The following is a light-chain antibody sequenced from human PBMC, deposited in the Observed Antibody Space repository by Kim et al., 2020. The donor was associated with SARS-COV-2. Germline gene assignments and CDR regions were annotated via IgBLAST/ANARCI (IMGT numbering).Light chain of an antibody. Sequence: EIVLTQSPGTLSLSPGERATLSCRASQSIRSSYLAWYQQNPGQAPRLLIYGASNRATGIPDTFSGSGSGTDFTLTIDRLESEDFAVYYCQQYGSSPYTFGQGTKLEIK. CDR2: GAS. CDR3: QQYGSSPYT. V-gene: IGKV3-20*01. CDR1: QSIRSSY. J-gene: IGKJ2*01.